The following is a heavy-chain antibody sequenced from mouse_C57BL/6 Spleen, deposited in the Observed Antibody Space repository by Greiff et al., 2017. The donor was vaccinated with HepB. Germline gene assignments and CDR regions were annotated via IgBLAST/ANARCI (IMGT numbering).Heavy chain of an antibody. CDR1: GYTFTSYW. CDR2: IHPNSGST. Sequence: QVQLQQPGAELVKPGASVKLSCKASGYTFTSYWMHWVKQRPGQGLEWIGMIHPNSGSTNYNEKLKSKATLTVDKSSSTAYMQLSSLTSEDSAVYYCARDPYYYGSLYYFDYWGQGTTLTVSS. D-gene: IGHD1-1*01. V-gene: IGHV1-64*01. CDR3: ARDPYYYGSLYYFDY. J-gene: IGHJ2*01.